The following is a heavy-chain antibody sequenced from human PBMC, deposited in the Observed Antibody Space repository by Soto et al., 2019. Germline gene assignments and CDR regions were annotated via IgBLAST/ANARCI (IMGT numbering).Heavy chain of an antibody. D-gene: IGHD3-16*01. Sequence: GSLRLSCAASGFTFGGYSLNWVRQAPGKGLEWVSYISSSSSVIYYTDSVKGRFSVSRDNAKNSLYLQMKSLRDEDTAVYYCARESGGVALDYWGQGTLVTVSS. CDR3: ARESGGVALDY. CDR2: ISSSSSVI. CDR1: GFTFGGYS. V-gene: IGHV3-48*02. J-gene: IGHJ4*02.